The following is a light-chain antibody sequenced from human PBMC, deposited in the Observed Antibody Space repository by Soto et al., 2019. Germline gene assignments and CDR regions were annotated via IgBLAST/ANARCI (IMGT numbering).Light chain of an antibody. CDR3: KSYAGSNTYF. CDR1: KNDVGFYDF. V-gene: IGLV2-8*01. Sequence: QSALTQPPSASGSPGQSVTISCTGTKNDVGFYDFVSWYQHHPGKAPRLIIYEVVQRPSGVPDRFSGSKSGNTASLTVSGLQAADEADYFCKSYAGSNTYFFGSGTKLTVL. CDR2: EVV. J-gene: IGLJ1*01.